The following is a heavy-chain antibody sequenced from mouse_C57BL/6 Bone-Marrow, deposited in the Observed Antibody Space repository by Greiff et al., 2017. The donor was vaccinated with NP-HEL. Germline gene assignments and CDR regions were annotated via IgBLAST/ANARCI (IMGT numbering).Heavy chain of an antibody. J-gene: IGHJ1*03. Sequence: QVQLQQPGAELVRPGSSVKLSCKASGCTFTSYWMHWVKQRPIQGLEWIGNIDPSDSETHYNQKFKDKATLTVDKSSSTAYMQLSSLTSEDSAVYYCARSRWLPWYFDVWGTGTTVTVSS. CDR2: IDPSDSET. D-gene: IGHD2-3*01. V-gene: IGHV1-52*01. CDR3: ARSRWLPWYFDV. CDR1: GCTFTSYW.